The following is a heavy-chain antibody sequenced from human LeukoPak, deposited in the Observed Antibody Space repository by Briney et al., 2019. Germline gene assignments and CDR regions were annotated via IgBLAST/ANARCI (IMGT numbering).Heavy chain of an antibody. D-gene: IGHD3-22*01. Sequence: ASVKVSCKASGYTFTGDYMHWVRQAPGPGLGWMGRINPKSGGTDSAQKFQGRVTMTRDTSISTAYMDLSRLRSDDTAVYYRASPRHPKFYYDSSDYYFDFAYWGQGTLVTVSS. J-gene: IGHJ4*02. CDR1: GYTFTGDY. V-gene: IGHV1-2*06. CDR3: ASPRHPKFYYDSSDYYFDFAY. CDR2: INPKSGGT.